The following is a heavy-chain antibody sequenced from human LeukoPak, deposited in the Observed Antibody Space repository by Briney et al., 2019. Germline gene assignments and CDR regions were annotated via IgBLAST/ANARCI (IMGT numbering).Heavy chain of an antibody. CDR3: ATYFYGEYGSYYFDY. J-gene: IGHJ4*02. D-gene: IGHD4-17*01. Sequence: SETLSLTCAVSGAFITNSHWWSWARQPPGKGLEWIGEIYHSGTTSYNPSLKSRVTMSVDKSKNQFSLKLNSVTAADTAVYYCATYFYGEYGSYYFDYWGQGTLVTVSS. CDR2: IYHSGTT. CDR1: GAFITNSHW. V-gene: IGHV4-4*02.